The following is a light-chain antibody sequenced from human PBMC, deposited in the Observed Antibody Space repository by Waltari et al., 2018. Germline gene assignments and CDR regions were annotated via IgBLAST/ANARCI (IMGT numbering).Light chain of an antibody. CDR1: ESVRRS. Sequence: EIVLTQSPGTLSLSPGERATLSCRASESVRRSLAWYQQKPGQAPRLLIYDASSRATGIPDRFSGSGSGTDFSLSINRLEPEDFAVYYCQHYVSLPATFGQGTKVEIK. V-gene: IGKV3-20*01. CDR3: QHYVSLPAT. CDR2: DAS. J-gene: IGKJ1*01.